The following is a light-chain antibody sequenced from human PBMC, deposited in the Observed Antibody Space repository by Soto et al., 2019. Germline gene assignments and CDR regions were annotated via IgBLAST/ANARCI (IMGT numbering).Light chain of an antibody. CDR3: AAWDDSLNGRV. V-gene: IGLV1-44*01. CDR2: TNN. CDR1: SSNIGSSN. J-gene: IGLJ1*01. Sequence: QSVLAQPPSASGTPGQRVTIPCSGSSSNIGSSNVNWYQQLPGTAPKLLIYTNNQRPSGVPDRFSGSKAGTSASLAISGLHSEDEADYYCAAWDDSLNGRVFGTGTKVTVL.